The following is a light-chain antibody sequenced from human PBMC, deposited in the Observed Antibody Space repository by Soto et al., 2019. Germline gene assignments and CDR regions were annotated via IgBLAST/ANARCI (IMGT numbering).Light chain of an antibody. J-gene: IGKJ1*01. Sequence: EIVLTQSPATLSLSPGERATLSCRASQSVSSYLAWYQQKPGQAPRLLIYDAPNRATGIPARFSGSGSGTDFTLTISSLEPEDFAVYYCQQRSNWPTWTFGQGTKV. CDR2: DAP. CDR1: QSVSSY. V-gene: IGKV3-11*01. CDR3: QQRSNWPTWT.